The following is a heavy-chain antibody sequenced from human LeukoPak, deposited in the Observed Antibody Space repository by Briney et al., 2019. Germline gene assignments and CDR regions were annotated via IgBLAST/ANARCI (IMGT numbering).Heavy chain of an antibody. J-gene: IGHJ3*02. CDR1: GGSFSGYY. CDR2: INHSGST. V-gene: IGHV4-34*01. Sequence: PSETLSLTCAVYGGSFSGYYWSWIRQPPGKGLEWIGEINHSGSTNYNPSLKSRVTISVDTSKNQFSLKLSSVTAADTAVYYCARTTYYYDSSGYPKAFDIWGQGTMVTVSS. CDR3: ARTTYYYDSSGYPKAFDI. D-gene: IGHD3-22*01.